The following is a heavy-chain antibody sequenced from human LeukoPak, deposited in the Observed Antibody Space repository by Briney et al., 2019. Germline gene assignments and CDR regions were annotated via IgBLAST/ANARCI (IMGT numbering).Heavy chain of an antibody. D-gene: IGHD2-2*01. J-gene: IGHJ4*01. CDR3: ARSVVPAVDFDY. CDR2: INPNSGGT. Sequence: ASVKVSCRASGYTFTGYYMHWVRQAPGQGLEWMGWINPNSGGTNYAQKFQGRVTMTRDTSISTAYMELSRLRSDDTAVYYCARSVVPAVDFDYWGQGTLVTVSS. V-gene: IGHV1-2*02. CDR1: GYTFTGYY.